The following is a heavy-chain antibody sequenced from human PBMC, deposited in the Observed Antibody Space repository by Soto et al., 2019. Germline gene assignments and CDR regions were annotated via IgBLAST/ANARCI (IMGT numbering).Heavy chain of an antibody. CDR2: IIPIFGTA. J-gene: IGHJ4*02. CDR1: GGTFSSYA. D-gene: IGHD3-22*01. V-gene: IGHV1-69*06. CDR3: VVYYDSSGDFDY. Sequence: QVQLVQSGAEVKKPGSSVKVSCKASGGTFSSYAISWVRQAPGQGLEWMGGIIPIFGTANYAQKFQGRVTITADKSTSSAYMELSSLRSEDTAVYYCVVYYDSSGDFDYWGQGTLVTVSS.